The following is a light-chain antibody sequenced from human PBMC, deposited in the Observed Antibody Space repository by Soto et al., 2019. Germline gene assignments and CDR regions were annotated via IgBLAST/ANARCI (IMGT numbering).Light chain of an antibody. CDR3: QQRNNWPPIT. J-gene: IGKJ5*01. CDR1: QSVSSN. Sequence: EIVMTHSPATLSVSAGERATLSCSASQSVSSNLAWYQHKPGQAPRLLIYGASTRATGIPARFSGSGSGTDFTLTISSLEPEDFAFYYCQQRNNWPPITFGQGTRLEIK. CDR2: GAS. V-gene: IGKV3-15*01.